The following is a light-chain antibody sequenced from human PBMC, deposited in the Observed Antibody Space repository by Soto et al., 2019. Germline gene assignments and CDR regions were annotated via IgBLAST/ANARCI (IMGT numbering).Light chain of an antibody. CDR2: GAS. Sequence: EIVLTQYPGTLSLSPGERATLSCRASQSVSSSSIAWYQQKPGQAPRLLIHGASSRATGIPDRFSGSGSGTDFTLPISRLEPEDFAVYYCQHYGTSPPYTFAQGTKVDIK. J-gene: IGKJ2*01. CDR1: QSVSSSS. V-gene: IGKV3-20*01. CDR3: QHYGTSPPYT.